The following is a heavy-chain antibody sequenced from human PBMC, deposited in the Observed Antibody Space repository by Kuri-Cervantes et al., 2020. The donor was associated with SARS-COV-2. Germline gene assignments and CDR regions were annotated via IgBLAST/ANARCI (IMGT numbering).Heavy chain of an antibody. Sequence: GESLKISCAASGFTFSSYEMNWVRQAPGKGLEWVSAISGSGGSTYYADSVKGRFTISRDNSKNTLCLQMNSLRAEDTAVYYCAKAYWNYNYFDYWGQGTLVTVSS. D-gene: IGHD1-7*01. V-gene: IGHV3-23*01. CDR1: GFTFSSYE. CDR3: AKAYWNYNYFDY. CDR2: ISGSGGST. J-gene: IGHJ4*02.